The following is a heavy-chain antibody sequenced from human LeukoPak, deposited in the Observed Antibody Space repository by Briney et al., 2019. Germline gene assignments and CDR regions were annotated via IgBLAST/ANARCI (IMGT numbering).Heavy chain of an antibody. V-gene: IGHV3-23*01. CDR2: ISGSGSST. D-gene: IGHD5-12*01. Sequence: QPGGSLRLSCAASGFTFRDYGMGWVRQAPGKGLEWVSGISGSGSSTYYADSVKGRFTISRDNSRNTMYVQMNSLRAEDTAVYYCARSSGYNYYFESWGQGTLVTVSS. CDR3: ARSSGYNYYFES. J-gene: IGHJ4*02. CDR1: GFTFRDYG.